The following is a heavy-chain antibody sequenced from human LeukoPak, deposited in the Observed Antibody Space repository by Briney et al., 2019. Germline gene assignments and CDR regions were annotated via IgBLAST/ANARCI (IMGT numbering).Heavy chain of an antibody. J-gene: IGHJ4*02. CDR2: MSGTSGST. D-gene: IGHD6-13*01. CDR1: GFTFSDYA. CDR3: AKDLYSSSWYYFDY. Sequence: HPGGSLRLSCAASGFTFSDYAMSWVRQARGQGPEWVASMSGTSGSTYYADSVKGRFAISRENSKNTLYLQMNGLRAEDTAVYYCAKDLYSSSWYYFDYWGQGTLVTVSS. V-gene: IGHV3-23*01.